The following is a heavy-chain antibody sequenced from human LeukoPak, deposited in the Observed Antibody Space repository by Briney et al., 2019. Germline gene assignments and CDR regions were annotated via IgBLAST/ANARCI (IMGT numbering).Heavy chain of an antibody. CDR1: GGSFSGYY. Sequence: SETLSLTCAVYGGSFSGYYWSWIRQPPGKGLEWIGEINHSGSTNYNPSLKSRVTISVDTSKNQFSLKLSFVTAADTAVYYCARGPGYCSSTSCSFFDYWGQGTLVTVSS. J-gene: IGHJ4*02. CDR2: INHSGST. D-gene: IGHD2-2*01. CDR3: ARGPGYCSSTSCSFFDY. V-gene: IGHV4-34*01.